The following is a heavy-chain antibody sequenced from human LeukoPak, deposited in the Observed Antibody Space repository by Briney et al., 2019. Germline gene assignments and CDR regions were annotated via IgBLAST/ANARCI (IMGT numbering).Heavy chain of an antibody. CDR3: ARDPTQMTTVPTNYFEY. CDR1: GGSISSSSYY. J-gene: IGHJ4*02. D-gene: IGHD4-17*01. V-gene: IGHV4-39*07. CDR2: IYYSGST. Sequence: PSETLPLTCTVSGGSISSSSYYWGWIRQPPGKGLEWIGSIYYSGSTYYNPSLKSRVTISVDTSKNQFSLKLNSVTAADTAVYYCARDPTQMTTVPTNYFEYWGQGTLVTVSS.